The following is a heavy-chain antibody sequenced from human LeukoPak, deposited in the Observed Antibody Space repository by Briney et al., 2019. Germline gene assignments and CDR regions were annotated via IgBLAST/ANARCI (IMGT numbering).Heavy chain of an antibody. Sequence: GGSLRLSCAASDFTVNNVWMSWVRQAPGKGLEWVGRIKSKIDGGTTDHAAPVKGRFSISRDESKNTLYLQMNSLKTEDTAVYYCTTSKMGVGSFDYWGKGTLVTVS. CDR2: IKSKIDGGTT. CDR1: DFTVNNVW. J-gene: IGHJ4*02. CDR3: TTSKMGVGSFDY. D-gene: IGHD1-26*01. V-gene: IGHV3-15*07.